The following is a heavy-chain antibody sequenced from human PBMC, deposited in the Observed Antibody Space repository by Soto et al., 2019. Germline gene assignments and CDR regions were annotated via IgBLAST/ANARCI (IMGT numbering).Heavy chain of an antibody. Sequence: PGGSLRLSCAVSGFTFGSYWMSWVRQAPGKGLEWVANIKQDGSEKYYVDSVKGRFTISRDNAKNSLYLQMNSLRAEDTAVYYCARATLRIAVAGSYFDYWGQGTLVTVSS. J-gene: IGHJ4*02. CDR1: GFTFGSYW. CDR3: ARATLRIAVAGSYFDY. D-gene: IGHD6-19*01. V-gene: IGHV3-7*03. CDR2: IKQDGSEK.